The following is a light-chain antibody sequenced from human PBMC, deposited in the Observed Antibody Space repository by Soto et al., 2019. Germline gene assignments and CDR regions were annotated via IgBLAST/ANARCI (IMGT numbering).Light chain of an antibody. CDR2: EVS. Sequence: QCVLTQPPSASGSPGQSVAISCIGTSSDVGAYNYVSWYQQLPGKAPKLIIYEVSKRPSGVPDRFSGSKSGNTASLTVSGLQAEDEADYYCNSYAGTYSFFYVFGTGTKVTVL. V-gene: IGLV2-8*01. CDR3: NSYAGTYSFFYV. J-gene: IGLJ1*01. CDR1: SSDVGAYNY.